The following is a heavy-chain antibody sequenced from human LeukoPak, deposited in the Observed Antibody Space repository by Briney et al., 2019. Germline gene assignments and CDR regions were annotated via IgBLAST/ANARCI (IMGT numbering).Heavy chain of an antibody. CDR1: GVSLISTSYY. V-gene: IGHV4-39*01. CDR3: ARATLDYYGGKDEYYFDY. Sequence: SETLSLTCSVSGVSLISTSYYWGWVRQPPGKGLECIGTIYYNENTYYNPSLKSRVTISVDTSKNQFSLKLSSVTAADTAVYYCARATLDYYGGKDEYYFDYWGQGTLVTVSS. D-gene: IGHD4-23*01. J-gene: IGHJ4*02. CDR2: IYYNENT.